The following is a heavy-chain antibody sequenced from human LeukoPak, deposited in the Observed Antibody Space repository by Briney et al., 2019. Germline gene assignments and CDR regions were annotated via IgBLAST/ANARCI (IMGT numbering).Heavy chain of an antibody. D-gene: IGHD5-18*01. CDR2: IYHSGST. Sequence: PSETLSLTCAVSGYSISSGYYRGCIRQPPGKGLGWFGIIYHSGSTYYNPSLKSRATISGDTSKNQLSLKMSCVTAADTAGYYCARRDEDSAMVTPWWFDLWGQGTLVTVSS. CDR1: GYSISSGYY. J-gene: IGHJ5*02. CDR3: ARRDEDSAMVTPWWFDL. V-gene: IGHV4-38-2*01.